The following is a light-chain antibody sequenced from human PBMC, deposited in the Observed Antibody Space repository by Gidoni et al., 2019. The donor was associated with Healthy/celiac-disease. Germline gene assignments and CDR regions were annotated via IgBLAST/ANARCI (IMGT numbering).Light chain of an antibody. Sequence: DIQLTQSPSSLSASVRDRVTITCLASQGISNSLVWYQQKPGNAPKLLLYAASRLESGVPSRCSGSGSGTDYNLTISSLQPEDFATYYCQQYYSTPLITFGQGTRLGSK. CDR1: QGISNS. CDR3: QQYYSTPLIT. J-gene: IGKJ5*01. V-gene: IGKV1-NL1*01. CDR2: AAS.